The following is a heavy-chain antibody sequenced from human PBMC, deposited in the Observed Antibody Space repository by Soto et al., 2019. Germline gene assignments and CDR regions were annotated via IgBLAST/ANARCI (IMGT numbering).Heavy chain of an antibody. CDR2: ISYDGSNK. Sequence: SGGSLRLSCAASGFTFSSYAMHWVRQAPGKGLEWVAVISYDGSNKYYADSVKGRFTISRDNSKNTLYLQMNSLRAEDTAVYYCAREGGYDFCSGYYIGPLYYCMHVSGKATTVTVSS. CDR1: GFTFSSYA. J-gene: IGHJ6*04. V-gene: IGHV3-30*01. CDR3: AREGGYDFCSGYYIGPLYYCMHV. D-gene: IGHD3-3*01.